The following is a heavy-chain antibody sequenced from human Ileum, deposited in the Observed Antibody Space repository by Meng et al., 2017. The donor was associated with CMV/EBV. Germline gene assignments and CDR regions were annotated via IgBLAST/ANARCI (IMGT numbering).Heavy chain of an antibody. J-gene: IGHJ3*02. Sequence: GGSLRLSCAASGFTFSSYWMSWVRQAPGKGLEWVANIKQDGSEKYYVDSVKGRFTISRDNAKNSLYLQMNSLRAEDTAVYYCARVQTHYDFWSGYFYDHAFDIWGQGTMVTVSS. CDR2: IKQDGSEK. CDR3: ARVQTHYDFWSGYFYDHAFDI. CDR1: GFTFSSYW. V-gene: IGHV3-7*01. D-gene: IGHD3-3*01.